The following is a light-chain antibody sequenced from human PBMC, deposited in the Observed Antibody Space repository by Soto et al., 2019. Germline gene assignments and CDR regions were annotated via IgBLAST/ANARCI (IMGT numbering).Light chain of an antibody. CDR3: QQYGSSGT. CDR1: QSVSSN. V-gene: IGKV3-20*01. Sequence: EMVLTQSPCTLSLSPGERATLSCRASQSVSSNLAWYQQQPGQAPRLLIYGASTRATGFPARFSGSGSGTDFTLTISRLEPEDFAVYYCQQYGSSGTFGQGTKVDIK. J-gene: IGKJ1*01. CDR2: GAS.